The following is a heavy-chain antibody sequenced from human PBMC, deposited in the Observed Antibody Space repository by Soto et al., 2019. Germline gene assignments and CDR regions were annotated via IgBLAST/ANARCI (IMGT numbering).Heavy chain of an antibody. J-gene: IGHJ4*02. CDR2: ISVYNGDT. V-gene: IGHV1-18*04. Sequence: ASVKVSCKASGYTFTSFGISWVRQARGQGLEWLGWISVYNGDTAFPQSLQGRVTLTTDTSTSTAYLELRSLRSDDSAVYYCARTGPYYNDTTGYYPFIFDYWGQGSRVTVSS. D-gene: IGHD3-22*01. CDR1: GYTFTSFG. CDR3: ARTGPYYNDTTGYYPFIFDY.